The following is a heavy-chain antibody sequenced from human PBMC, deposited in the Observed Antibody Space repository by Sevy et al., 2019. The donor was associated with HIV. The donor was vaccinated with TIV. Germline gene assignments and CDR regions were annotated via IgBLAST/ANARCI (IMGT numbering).Heavy chain of an antibody. Sequence: GGSLRLSCATSGFTFSSYGMHWVRQAPGKGLEWVAVISYDESNKYYADSVKGRFTISRDNSKNTLYLQMNGLRAEDXXXXXXXXXXXXXXXXXXXXWYFDSWGQGTLVTVSS. J-gene: IGHJ4*02. CDR2: ISYDESNK. V-gene: IGHV3-30*03. CDR1: GFTFSSYG. CDR3: XXXXXXXXXXXXXXWYFDS.